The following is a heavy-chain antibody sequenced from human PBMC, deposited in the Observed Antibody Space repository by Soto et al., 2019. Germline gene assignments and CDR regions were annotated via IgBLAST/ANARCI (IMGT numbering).Heavy chain of an antibody. J-gene: IGHJ4*02. CDR2: IRSKANSYAT. D-gene: IGHD3-22*01. V-gene: IGHV3-73*01. CDR3: TRPYYYDSSGYYPDY. CDR1: GCTFSGSA. Sequence: ASVKVSCAASGCTFSGSAMHWVRQASGKGLEGVGRIRSKANSYATAYAASVKGRFTISRDDSKNTAYLQMNSLKTEDTAVYYCTRPYYYDSSGYYPDYWGQGTLVTVSS.